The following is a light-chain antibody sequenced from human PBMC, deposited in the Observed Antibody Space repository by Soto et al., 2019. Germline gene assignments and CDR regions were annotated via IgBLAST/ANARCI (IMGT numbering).Light chain of an antibody. J-gene: IGKJ4*01. Sequence: PGARATLSCRASQSVPKNYLAWYQHKPGQAPRLLIYDASSRATGIPDRFSGSGSGTDFTLTISRLEPEDFAVYFCHQCATSPLTFGGGTKVEIK. CDR2: DAS. V-gene: IGKV3-20*01. CDR1: QSVPKNY. CDR3: HQCATSPLT.